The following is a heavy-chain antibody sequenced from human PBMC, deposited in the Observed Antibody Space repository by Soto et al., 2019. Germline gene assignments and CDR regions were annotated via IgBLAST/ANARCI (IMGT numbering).Heavy chain of an antibody. CDR2: ISYDGSNE. CDR3: ARAIFVYDTSGTSFDY. D-gene: IGHD3-22*01. Sequence: PGGSLRLSCAASGFTFSSYAMHWVRQAPGKGLEWVTFISYDGSNESYADSVKGRFIISRDNSKNTLSLQMNSLRAEDTAVYYCARAIFVYDTSGTSFDYWGQGTLVTVSS. V-gene: IGHV3-30-3*01. CDR1: GFTFSSYA. J-gene: IGHJ4*02.